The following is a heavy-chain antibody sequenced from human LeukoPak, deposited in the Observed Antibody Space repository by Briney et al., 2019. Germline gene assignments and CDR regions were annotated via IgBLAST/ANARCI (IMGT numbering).Heavy chain of an antibody. Sequence: SVKVSCKASGGTFSSYAISWVRQAPGQGLEWMEGIIPIFGTANYAQKFQGRVTITADESTSTAYMELSSLRSEDTAVYYCARDRDFWSGYYDFDYWGQGTLVTVSS. CDR3: ARDRDFWSGYYDFDY. CDR2: IIPIFGTA. D-gene: IGHD3-3*01. J-gene: IGHJ4*02. CDR1: GGTFSSYA. V-gene: IGHV1-69*13.